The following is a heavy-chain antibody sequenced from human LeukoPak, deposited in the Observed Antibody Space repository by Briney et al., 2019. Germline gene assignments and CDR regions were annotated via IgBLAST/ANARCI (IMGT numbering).Heavy chain of an antibody. CDR1: GGSFSGYY. J-gene: IGHJ4*02. Sequence: PSETLSLTCAVYGGSFSGYYWSWIRQPPGKGLEWIGYIYYSGSTKYNPSLKRRVAISEDTSKNQFSLKLSSVTAADTAVYYCARGTGTMVRGVTITRGDLDSWGQGTLVTVSP. D-gene: IGHD3-10*01. V-gene: IGHV4-59*01. CDR2: IYYSGST. CDR3: ARGTGTMVRGVTITRGDLDS.